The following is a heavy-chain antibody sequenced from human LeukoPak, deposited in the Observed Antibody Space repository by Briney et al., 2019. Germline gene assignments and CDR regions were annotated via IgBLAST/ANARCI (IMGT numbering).Heavy chain of an antibody. V-gene: IGHV4-39*01. CDR3: ARLYPLGIAVAGQGYFDY. D-gene: IGHD6-19*01. CDR2: IYYSGST. CDR1: GGSISSSSYC. Sequence: SETLSLTCTVSGGSISSSSYCWGWIRQPPGKGLEWIGSIYYSGSTYYNPSLKSRVTISVDTSKNQFSLKLSSVTAADTAVYYCARLYPLGIAVAGQGYFDYWGQGTLVTVSS. J-gene: IGHJ4*02.